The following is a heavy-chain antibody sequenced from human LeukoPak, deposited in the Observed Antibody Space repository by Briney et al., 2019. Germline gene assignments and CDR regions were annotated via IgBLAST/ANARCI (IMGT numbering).Heavy chain of an antibody. J-gene: IGHJ3*02. D-gene: IGHD6-19*01. CDR3: ARDRLQWLVDAFDI. CDR1: GYIFISYG. V-gene: IGHV1-18*01. Sequence: ASVKVSFKASGYIFISYGISWVRQAPGQGLEWMGWISPYNGNTNYAQNLQGRVTMTTDTSTSTAYMELRSLRSDDTAVYYCARDRLQWLVDAFDIWGQGTMVTVSS. CDR2: ISPYNGNT.